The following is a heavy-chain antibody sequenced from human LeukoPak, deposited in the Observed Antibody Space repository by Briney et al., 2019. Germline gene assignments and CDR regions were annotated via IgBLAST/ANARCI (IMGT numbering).Heavy chain of an antibody. J-gene: IGHJ4*02. Sequence: PSETLSLTCTVSGGSISSGPYYWSWIRQPPGKGLEWIGYIYYSGSTNYNPSLKSRVTISVDTSKNQFSLKLSSVTAADTAVYYCARGYSGYDFYFDYWGQGTLVTVSS. CDR1: GGSISSGPYY. CDR2: IYYSGST. D-gene: IGHD5-12*01. V-gene: IGHV4-61*01. CDR3: ARGYSGYDFYFDY.